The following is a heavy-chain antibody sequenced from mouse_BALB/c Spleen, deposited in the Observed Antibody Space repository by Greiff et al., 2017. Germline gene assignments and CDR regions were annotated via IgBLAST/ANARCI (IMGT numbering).Heavy chain of an antibody. V-gene: IGHV1S81*02. CDR3: ARNGNYAWFAY. CDR1: GYTFTSYW. CDR2: INPSNGRT. Sequence: VQLQQPGAELVKPGASVKLSCKASGYTFTSYWMHWVKQRPGQGLEWIGEINPSNGRTNYNEKFKSKATLTVDKSSSTAYMQLSSLTSEDSAVYYCARNGNYAWFAYWGQGTLVTVSA. J-gene: IGHJ3*01. D-gene: IGHD2-1*01.